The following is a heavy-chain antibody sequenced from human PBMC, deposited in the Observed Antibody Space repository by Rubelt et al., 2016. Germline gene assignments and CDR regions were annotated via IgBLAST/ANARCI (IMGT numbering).Heavy chain of an antibody. J-gene: IGHJ4*02. D-gene: IGHD1-26*01. CDR3: ARRGFRRPDYYPLEY. CDR2: INHSGTT. Sequence: QVQLQLWGAGLLKPSETLSLTCAVYGGSFSGYYWSWIRQAPGKGLEWIGEINHSGTTNNNPSLKSRVTTSVDTSKIQLSLKLRSVTAADTAVYYCARRGFRRPDYYPLEYWGQGALVTVSS. V-gene: IGHV4-34*01. CDR1: GGSFSGYY.